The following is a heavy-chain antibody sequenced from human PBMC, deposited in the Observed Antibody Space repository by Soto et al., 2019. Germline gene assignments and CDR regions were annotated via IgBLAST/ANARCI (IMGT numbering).Heavy chain of an antibody. J-gene: IGHJ6*02. CDR2: TYYRSKWYN. V-gene: IGHV6-1*01. Sequence: SQTLSLTCAISGDRVPSNSAAWNWIRQSPSRGLEWLGRTYYRSKWYNDYAVSVKSRITINPDTSKNQFSLQLNSVTPEDTAVYYCAREEGPTVTRIYGMDVWGQGTTVTVSS. CDR1: GDRVPSNSAA. D-gene: IGHD4-4*01. CDR3: AREEGPTVTRIYGMDV.